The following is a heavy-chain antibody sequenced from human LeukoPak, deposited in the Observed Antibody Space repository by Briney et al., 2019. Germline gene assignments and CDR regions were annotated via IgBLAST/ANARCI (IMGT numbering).Heavy chain of an antibody. J-gene: IGHJ4*02. CDR2: ISDSGGST. Sequence: PGGSLRLSCAASGFTFSSYAMSWVRQAPGKGLEWVSAISDSGGSTYYADSVKGRFTISRDNSKNTVYLQMNSLRAEDTAEYYCPKDRRVCSGTSCYYRFDYWGPGTLVTVSS. D-gene: IGHD2-2*01. CDR1: GFTFSSYA. V-gene: IGHV3-23*01. CDR3: PKDRRVCSGTSCYYRFDY.